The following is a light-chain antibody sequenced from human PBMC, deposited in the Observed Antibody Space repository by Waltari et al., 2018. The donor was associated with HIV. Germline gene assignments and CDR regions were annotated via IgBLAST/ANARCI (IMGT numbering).Light chain of an antibody. J-gene: IGKJ2*01. Sequence: EIVMTQSPATLSVSPGERATLSCRASQSFSSDLAWYQHTPGQAPRLLIYGASTRAAGIPARFSGSGSGTEFTLTISSLQSEDFAVYYCQQYNNWPLSFGQGTKLEIK. CDR2: GAS. CDR1: QSFSSD. V-gene: IGKV3-15*01. CDR3: QQYNNWPLS.